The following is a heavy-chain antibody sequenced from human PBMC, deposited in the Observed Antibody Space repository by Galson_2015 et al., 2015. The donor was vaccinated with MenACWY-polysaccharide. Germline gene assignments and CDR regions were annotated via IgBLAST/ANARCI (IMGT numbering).Heavy chain of an antibody. D-gene: IGHD3-9*01. CDR1: GFTFSRYW. Sequence: SLRLSCAASGFTFSRYWMTWVRQAPGKRPEWVANINPDGSGKYYVDSMKGRFTISRDNVKNTLHLQVDSLGGEDTAVYYCATHLDWAFDYWGQGTLVTVSS. CDR2: INPDGSGK. CDR3: ATHLDWAFDY. J-gene: IGHJ4*02. V-gene: IGHV3-7*01.